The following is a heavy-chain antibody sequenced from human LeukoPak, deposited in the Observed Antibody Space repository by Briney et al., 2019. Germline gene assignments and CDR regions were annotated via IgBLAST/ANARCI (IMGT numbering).Heavy chain of an antibody. D-gene: IGHD3-3*02. CDR2: ILSSGST. J-gene: IGHJ5*02. CDR3: ARRVISEFSIDKGNWLDP. Sequence: YPSETLSLTCTVSGGSISGFYWSWVRQPPGKGLEWIGYILSSGSTHHNPSLTGRISLSVDTSKNQSSLKLSSVTAADTAVYYCARRVISEFSIDKGNWLDPWGQGTLVTVSS. V-gene: IGHV4-4*09. CDR1: GGSISGFY.